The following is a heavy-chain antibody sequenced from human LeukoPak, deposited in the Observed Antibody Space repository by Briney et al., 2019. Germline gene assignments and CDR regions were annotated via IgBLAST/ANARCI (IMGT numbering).Heavy chain of an antibody. V-gene: IGHV3-30*18. CDR3: AKAPERGYSYGYFNY. D-gene: IGHD5-18*01. CDR1: GFPFISYG. J-gene: IGHJ4*02. Sequence: GGSLRLSCAASGFPFISYGMHWGRQAPGKGLEGVAVISYDGSNKYYADSVKGRFTISRDNSKNTLYLQMNSLKAEDTAVYYCAKAPERGYSYGYFNYWGQGTLVTVSS. CDR2: ISYDGSNK.